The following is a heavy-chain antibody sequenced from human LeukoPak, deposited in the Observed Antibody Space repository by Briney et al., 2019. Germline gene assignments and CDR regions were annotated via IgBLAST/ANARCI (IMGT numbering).Heavy chain of an antibody. CDR3: ARLTAYFDL. CDR2: ILYIGGT. V-gene: IGHV4-59*08. CDR1: VGSISSYI. J-gene: IGHJ2*01. Sequence: PSEALSLTRTVSVGSISSYIWSSIRQPPRKGVEWIGYILYIGGTPHTPPLKSRVTISVDTAKNQFALKLSSVTAADTAVYYCARLTAYFDLWGRGTLVTVS.